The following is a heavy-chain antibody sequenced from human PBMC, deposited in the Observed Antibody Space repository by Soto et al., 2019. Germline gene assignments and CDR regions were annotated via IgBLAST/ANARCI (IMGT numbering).Heavy chain of an antibody. D-gene: IGHD5-18*01. CDR2: INHSGST. CDR3: ARGYCYGYGY. V-gene: IGHV4-61*08. Sequence: SETLSLTCTVSGGSISSGDYYWSWIRQPPGKGLEWIGEINHSGSTNYNPSLKSRVTISVDTSKNQFSLKLSSVTAADTAVYYCARGYCYGYGYWGQGTLVTVSS. J-gene: IGHJ4*02. CDR1: GGSISSGDYY.